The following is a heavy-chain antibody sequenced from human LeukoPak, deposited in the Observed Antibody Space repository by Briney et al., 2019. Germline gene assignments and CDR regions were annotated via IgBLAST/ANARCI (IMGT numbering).Heavy chain of an antibody. CDR1: GYTFTGYY. CDR2: TDPNSGGT. J-gene: IGHJ4*02. D-gene: IGHD3-10*01. Sequence: ASVKVSCKTSGYTFTGYYMHWVRQAPGQGLEWMGWTDPNSGGTNYAQKFQGRVTMTRDTSISTAHMELSRLTSDDTAVYYCARDGVVRGVIIYWGQGTLVTVSS. V-gene: IGHV1-2*02. CDR3: ARDGVVRGVIIY.